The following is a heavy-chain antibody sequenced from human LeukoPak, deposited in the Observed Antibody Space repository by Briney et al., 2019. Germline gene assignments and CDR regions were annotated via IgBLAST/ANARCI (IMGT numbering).Heavy chain of an antibody. CDR3: ARVSMVRGVIKCHYYMDV. V-gene: IGHV1-18*01. D-gene: IGHD3-10*01. J-gene: IGHJ6*03. CDR2: ISAYNGNT. Sequence: GASVKVSCKASGYTFTSYGISWVRQAPGQGLEWMGWISAYNGNTNYAQKLQGRVTMTTDTSTSTAYMELRSLRSDDTAVYYCARVSMVRGVIKCHYYMDVWGKGTTVTVSS. CDR1: GYTFTSYG.